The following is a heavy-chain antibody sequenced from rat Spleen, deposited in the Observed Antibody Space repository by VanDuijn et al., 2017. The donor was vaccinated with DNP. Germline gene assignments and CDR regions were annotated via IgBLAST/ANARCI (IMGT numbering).Heavy chain of an antibody. J-gene: IGHJ2*01. Sequence: EVQLVESGGGLVQPGRSLKLSCVASGFTFNNYWMTWIRQAPGKGLEWVASITNTGGSTYYPDSVKGRFTISRDNTKNTLYLQMDSLRSEDTATYYCAREYPWAHYFDYWGQGVMVTDSS. CDR2: ITNTGGST. D-gene: IGHD1-4*01. V-gene: IGHV5-31*01. CDR1: GFTFNNYW. CDR3: AREYPWAHYFDY.